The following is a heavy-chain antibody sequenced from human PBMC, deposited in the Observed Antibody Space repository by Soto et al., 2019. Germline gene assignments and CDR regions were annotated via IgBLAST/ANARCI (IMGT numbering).Heavy chain of an antibody. Sequence: SETLSLTCTVSVGSITSGDYYWSWIRQPPGKGLEWIGYIHYSGSTYYNPSLKSRVTISVDTSKNQFSLKLSSVTAADTAVYYCARDHYDSSGYPWFDPWGQGTLVTVS. CDR1: VGSITSGDYY. CDR3: ARDHYDSSGYPWFDP. CDR2: IHYSGST. J-gene: IGHJ5*02. D-gene: IGHD3-22*01. V-gene: IGHV4-30-4*01.